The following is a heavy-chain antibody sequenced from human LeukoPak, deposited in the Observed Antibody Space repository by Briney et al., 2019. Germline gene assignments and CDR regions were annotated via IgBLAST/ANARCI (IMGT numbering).Heavy chain of an antibody. CDR1: GGSFSGYY. V-gene: IGHV4-34*01. D-gene: IGHD3-16*01. Sequence: KPSETLSLTCAVYGGSFSGYYWSWIRQPPGKGLEWIGEINHSGSTNYNPSLKSRVTISVDTSKNQFSLKLSSVTAADTAVYYCARQSYDYVPGIWFDPWGQGTLVTVSS. CDR3: ARQSYDYVPGIWFDP. CDR2: INHSGST. J-gene: IGHJ5*02.